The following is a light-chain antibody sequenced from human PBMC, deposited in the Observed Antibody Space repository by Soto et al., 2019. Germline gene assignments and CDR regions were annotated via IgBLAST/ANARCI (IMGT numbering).Light chain of an antibody. V-gene: IGKV3-15*01. J-gene: IGKJ1*01. CDR3: QQYTDWPTT. Sequence: EIVLTQSPGILSLSPGERATLSCRASQSVSNDFLAWYQQKPGQAPRLLIYGASTRATGVPDRFSGGGSGTDFTLTVTSLQSEDFGIYYCQQYTDWPTTFGRGTKVEIK. CDR1: QSVSNDF. CDR2: GAS.